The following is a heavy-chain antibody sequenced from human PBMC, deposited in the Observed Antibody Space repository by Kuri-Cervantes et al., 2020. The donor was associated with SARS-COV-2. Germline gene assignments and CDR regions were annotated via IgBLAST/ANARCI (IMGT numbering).Heavy chain of an antibody. J-gene: IGHJ5*02. Sequence: GESLKISCAASGFTFSSYSMNWVRQAPGKGLEWVSSISSSSSYIYYADLVKGRFTISRDNAKNSLYLQMNSLRAEDTAVYYCARDAVAAAGSEWFDPWGQGTLVTVSS. CDR3: ARDAVAAAGSEWFDP. D-gene: IGHD6-13*01. CDR1: GFTFSSYS. V-gene: IGHV3-21*01. CDR2: ISSSSSYI.